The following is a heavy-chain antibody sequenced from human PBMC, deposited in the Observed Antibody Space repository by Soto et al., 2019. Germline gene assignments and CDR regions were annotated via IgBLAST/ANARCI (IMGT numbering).Heavy chain of an antibody. V-gene: IGHV6-1*01. J-gene: IGHJ4*02. CDR1: GDSVSSNNAA. Sequence: PSQTLSLTCAISGDSVSSNNAAWNWIRQSPSRGLEWLGRTYYRSKWYNDYGESVKSRITINPDTSKNHFSLQLDSVTPEDTAVYYCATGNYYFDYWGQGTLVTVSS. CDR3: ATGNYYFDY. CDR2: TYYRSKWYN.